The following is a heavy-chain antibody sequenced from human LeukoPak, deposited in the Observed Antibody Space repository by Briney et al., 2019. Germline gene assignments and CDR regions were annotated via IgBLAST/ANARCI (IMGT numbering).Heavy chain of an antibody. CDR1: GYSLTSYW. J-gene: IGHJ6*02. CDR3: ARLFPGNYYYYGMDV. D-gene: IGHD1-26*01. V-gene: IGHV5-51*01. Sequence: GESLKISCKGSGYSLTSYWIGWARQMPGKGLEWMGIIYPGDSDTRYSPSFQGQVTISADKSVSTAYLQWSSLKASDTAMYYCARLFPGNYYYYGMDVWGQGTTVTVSS. CDR2: IYPGDSDT.